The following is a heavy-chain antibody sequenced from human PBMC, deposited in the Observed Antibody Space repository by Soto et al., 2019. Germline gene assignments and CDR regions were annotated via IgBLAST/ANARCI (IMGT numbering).Heavy chain of an antibody. CDR1: GGSISSYF. CDR2: IYYSGDT. CDR3: ARETGSGSYYDY. V-gene: IGHV4-59*01. J-gene: IGHJ4*02. Sequence: SETLSLTCTVSGGSISSYFWSWIRQPSGKGLEWIGYIYYSGDTNYSPSLKSRVTISVDTSKNQFSLKLSSVTAADTAVYYCARETGSGSYYDYWGQGALVTVSS. D-gene: IGHD3-10*01.